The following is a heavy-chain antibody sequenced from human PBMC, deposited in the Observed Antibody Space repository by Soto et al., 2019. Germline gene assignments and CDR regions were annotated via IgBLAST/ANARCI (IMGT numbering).Heavy chain of an antibody. V-gene: IGHV4-31*03. J-gene: IGHJ4*02. CDR1: GGSISSGGYY. CDR3: ARSGGVYYGSGSYYRVDY. CDR2: IYYSGST. D-gene: IGHD3-10*01. Sequence: SETLSLTCTVSGGSISSGGYYWSWIRQHPGKGLEWIGYIYYSGSTYYNPSLKSRVTISVGTSKNQFSLKLSSVTAADTAVYYCARSGGVYYGSGSYYRVDYWGQGTLVTVSS.